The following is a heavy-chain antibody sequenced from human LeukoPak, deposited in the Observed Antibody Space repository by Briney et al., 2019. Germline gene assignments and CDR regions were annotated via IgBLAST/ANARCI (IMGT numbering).Heavy chain of an antibody. CDR2: ISSSSSYT. Sequence: PGDSLRLSCAASGFTFSDYYMSWIRQAPGKGLEWVSYISSSSSYTNYADSVKGRFTISRDNAKNSLYLQMNSLRAEDTAVYYCAVVVNGAFDIWGQGTLVTVSS. D-gene: IGHD2-2*01. CDR1: GFTFSDYY. V-gene: IGHV3-11*03. CDR3: AVVVNGAFDI. J-gene: IGHJ3*02.